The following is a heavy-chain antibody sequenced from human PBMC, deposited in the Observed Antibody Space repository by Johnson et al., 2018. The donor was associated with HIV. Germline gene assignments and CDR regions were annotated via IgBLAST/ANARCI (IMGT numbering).Heavy chain of an antibody. D-gene: IGHD2-15*01. CDR3: ARGGWAVLDAFDI. V-gene: IGHV3-64*01. CDR1: GFTLSSYA. CDR2: ISSNGGST. Sequence: VQLVESGGGLVQPGGSLRLSCAASGFTLSSYAMHWVRQAPGKGLEYVSAISSNGGSTYYANSVKGRFTISRDNSKNTLYLQMGSLRAEDMAVYYCARGGWAVLDAFDIWGQGTMVTVSS. J-gene: IGHJ3*02.